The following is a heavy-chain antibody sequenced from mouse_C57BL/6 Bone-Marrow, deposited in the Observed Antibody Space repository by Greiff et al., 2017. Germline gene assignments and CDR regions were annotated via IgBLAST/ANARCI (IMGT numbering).Heavy chain of an antibody. J-gene: IGHJ1*01. Sequence: VQLVESGAELVRPGASVKLSCKTSGYIFTSYWIHWVKQRSGQGLEWIARIFPGTDNTYYNEKFKGKATLTADKSSSTAYMHLSSLKSEDSAVYFCARGGYDSTYGYFDVWGAGTTVTVSS. D-gene: IGHD1-1*01. V-gene: IGHV1S132*01. CDR3: ARGGYDSTYGYFDV. CDR2: IFPGTDNT. CDR1: GYIFTSYW.